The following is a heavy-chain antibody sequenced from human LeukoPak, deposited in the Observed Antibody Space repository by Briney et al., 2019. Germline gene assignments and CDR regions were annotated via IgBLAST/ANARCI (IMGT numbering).Heavy chain of an antibody. Sequence: ASVKVSCKSSGYTFPGYYMHWVRQPPGQGLEWMGWINTNSGATNYAQKFQGRVTMTSDTSINKPYMELTSLKAGDTAVYYCVREQSSSSGKVFDYWGQGTLVTVSS. J-gene: IGHJ4*02. D-gene: IGHD6-6*01. CDR1: GYTFPGYY. V-gene: IGHV1-2*02. CDR2: INTNSGAT. CDR3: VREQSSSSGKVFDY.